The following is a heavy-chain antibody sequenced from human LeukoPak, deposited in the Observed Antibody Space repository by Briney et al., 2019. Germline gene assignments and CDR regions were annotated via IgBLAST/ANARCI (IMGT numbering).Heavy chain of an antibody. J-gene: IGHJ4*02. CDR1: GGTFSSYA. CDR3: VRGAYYDSSGYWDSYYFDY. CDR2: IIPIFGTA. D-gene: IGHD3-22*01. Sequence: SVKVSCKASGGTFSSYAISWVRQAPGQGLEWMGGIIPIFGTANYAQKFQGRVTITADESTSTAYMELSSLRSEDTAVYYCVRGAYYDSSGYWDSYYFDYWGQGTLVTVSS. V-gene: IGHV1-69*01.